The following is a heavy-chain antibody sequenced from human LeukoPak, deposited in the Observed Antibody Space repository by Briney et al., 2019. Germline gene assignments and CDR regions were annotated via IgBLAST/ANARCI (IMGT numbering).Heavy chain of an antibody. J-gene: IGHJ6*03. V-gene: IGHV3-30*03. CDR2: ISYDGSNK. CDR1: GFTFSKYW. Sequence: PGGSLRLSCAASGFTFSKYWMHWVRQAPGKGREGVAVISYDGSNKYYADSVKGRFTISRDKSKNTLYLQINSLRAEDTAVYYCARDIVLMVYAIAGYMDVWGKGTTVTVSS. CDR3: ARDIVLMVYAIAGYMDV. D-gene: IGHD2-8*01.